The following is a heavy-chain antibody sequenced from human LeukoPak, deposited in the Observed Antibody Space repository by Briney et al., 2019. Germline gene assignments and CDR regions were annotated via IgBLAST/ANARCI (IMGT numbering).Heavy chain of an antibody. V-gene: IGHV1-24*01. J-gene: IGHJ6*03. CDR2: FDIEVGET. Sequence: ASVKVSCKVFGETLHKLSMHWVRQAPGKGLEWVGGFDIEVGETIYAQKFQGRVTITRNTSISTAYMELSSLRSEDTAVYYCARAGGYSYGPYYYYYYYMDVWGKGTTVTVSS. D-gene: IGHD5-18*01. CDR3: ARAGGYSYGPYYYYYYYMDV. CDR1: GETLHKLS.